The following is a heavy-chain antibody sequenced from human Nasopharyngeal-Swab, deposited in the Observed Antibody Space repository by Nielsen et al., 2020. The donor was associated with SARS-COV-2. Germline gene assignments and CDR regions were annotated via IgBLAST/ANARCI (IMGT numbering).Heavy chain of an antibody. CDR2: VKQDGTEK. CDR3: ARDEILDY. CDR1: GFTFSPYW. V-gene: IGHV3-7*01. J-gene: IGHJ4*02. Sequence: GASLQISWAASGFTFSPYWMAWVRQAPGKGLEWVANVKQDGTEKYFVDSVKGRFTISRDNAKNSLYLHMNSLRAEDTAVYYCARDEILDYWGQGTLVTVSS. D-gene: IGHD2/OR15-2a*01.